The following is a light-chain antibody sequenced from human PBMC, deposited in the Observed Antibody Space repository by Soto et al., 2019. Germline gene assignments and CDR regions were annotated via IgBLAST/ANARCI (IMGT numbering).Light chain of an antibody. CDR3: QQTYSTPWT. V-gene: IGKV1-39*01. CDR1: QTISTY. Sequence: DIQMTQSPSSLSASVGDRVTITCRASQTISTYLHWYQKKPGKPPNVLIYAASSLQSGVPLRFSGSGSGIDFTLTISSLQPEDFASYYCQQTYSTPWTFGQGTNVELK. J-gene: IGKJ1*01. CDR2: AAS.